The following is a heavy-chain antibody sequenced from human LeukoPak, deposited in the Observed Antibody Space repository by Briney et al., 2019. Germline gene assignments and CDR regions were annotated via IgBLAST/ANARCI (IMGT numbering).Heavy chain of an antibody. CDR1: GGSISSYY. Sequence: PSETLSLTCTVSGGSISSYYWSWIRQPPGKGLEWIGYIYYSGSTNYNPSLKSRVTVSADTPKNQFSLKLSSVTAADTAVYYCAKNGQSGFSFDPWGQGTLVTVSS. CDR3: AKNGQSGFSFDP. V-gene: IGHV4-59*12. D-gene: IGHD2-8*01. J-gene: IGHJ5*02. CDR2: IYYSGST.